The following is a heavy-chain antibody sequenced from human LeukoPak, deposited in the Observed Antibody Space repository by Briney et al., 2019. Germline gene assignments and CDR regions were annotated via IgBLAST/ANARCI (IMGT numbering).Heavy chain of an antibody. V-gene: IGHV1-24*01. CDR1: GYTLTELS. CDR2: FDPEDGET. Sequence: ASVKVSCTVSGYTLTELSMHWVRQAPGKGLEWMGGFDPEDGETIYAQKFQGRVTMTEDTSTDTAYMELSSLRSEDTAVYYCATVGYVLRYFDWSPGAFDIWGQGTMVTVSS. D-gene: IGHD3-9*01. J-gene: IGHJ3*02. CDR3: ATVGYVLRYFDWSPGAFDI.